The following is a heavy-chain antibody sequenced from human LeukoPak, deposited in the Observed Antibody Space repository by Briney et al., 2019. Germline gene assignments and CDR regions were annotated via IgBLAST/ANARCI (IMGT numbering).Heavy chain of an antibody. Sequence: GGSLRLSCAASGFTFSNAWMSWVRQAPGKGLEWVGRIKSKTDGGTTDYAAPVKGRFTISRDDSKNTLYLQMNSLKTEDTAVYYCTTDSSGWYEYYFDYWGQGTLVTVSS. CDR2: IKSKTDGGTT. V-gene: IGHV3-15*01. CDR3: TTDSSGWYEYYFDY. CDR1: GFTFSNAW. J-gene: IGHJ4*02. D-gene: IGHD6-19*01.